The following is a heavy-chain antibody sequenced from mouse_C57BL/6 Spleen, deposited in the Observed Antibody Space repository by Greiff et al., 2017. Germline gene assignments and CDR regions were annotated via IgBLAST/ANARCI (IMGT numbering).Heavy chain of an antibody. J-gene: IGHJ1*03. CDR3: ARGENYYGSSYWYFDV. D-gene: IGHD1-1*01. CDR2: ILPSIGRT. V-gene: IGHV15-2*01. CDR1: DSEVFPIAY. Sequence: QVQLKESGSELRSPGSSVKLSCKDFDSEVFPIAYMSWVRQKPGHGFEWIGGILPSIGRTIYGEKFEDKATLDADTLSNTAYLELNSLTSEDSAIYYCARGENYYGSSYWYFDVWGTGTTVTVSS.